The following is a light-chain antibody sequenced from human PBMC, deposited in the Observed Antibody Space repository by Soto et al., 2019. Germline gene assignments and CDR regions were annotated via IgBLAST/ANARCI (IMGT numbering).Light chain of an antibody. CDR2: DVT. J-gene: IGLJ1*01. CDR1: SSDVGGYDY. V-gene: IGLV2-11*01. CDR3: CAYGGTFPDV. Sequence: QSVLTQPPSVSGSPGQSVTISCTGTSSDVGGYDYVSWYQQHPGKAPKLLIYDVTKRPSGVPDRFSGSKSGNTASLTISGLQAEDEADCYCCAYGGTFPDVFGTGTKVTVL.